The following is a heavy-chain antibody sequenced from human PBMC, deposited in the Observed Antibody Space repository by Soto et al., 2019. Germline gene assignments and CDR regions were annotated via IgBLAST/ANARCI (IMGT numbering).Heavy chain of an antibody. CDR1: GGSFSGYY. D-gene: IGHD5-12*01. CDR2: INHSGST. J-gene: IGHJ6*02. CDR3: ARVSGYAKNYYYYYGMDV. V-gene: IGHV4-34*01. Sequence: SETLSLTCAVYGGSFSGYYWSWIRQPPGKGLEWIGEINHSGSTNYNPSLKSRVTISVDTSKNQFSLKLSSVTAADTAVYYCARVSGYAKNYYYYYGMDVWGQGTTVTVSS.